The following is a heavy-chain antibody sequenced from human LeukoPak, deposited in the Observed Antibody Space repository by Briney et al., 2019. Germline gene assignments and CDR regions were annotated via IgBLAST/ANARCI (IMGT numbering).Heavy chain of an antibody. CDR3: AKDRGYVNDY. CDR2: ISYDGSNK. Sequence: PGGSQRLSCAASGFTFSSYGMHWVRQAPGKGLEWVVVISYDGSNKYYADSVKGRFTISRDNSKNTLYLQMNSLRAEDTAVYYCAKDRGYVNDYWGQGTLVTVSS. D-gene: IGHD6-25*01. CDR1: GFTFSSYG. J-gene: IGHJ4*02. V-gene: IGHV3-30*18.